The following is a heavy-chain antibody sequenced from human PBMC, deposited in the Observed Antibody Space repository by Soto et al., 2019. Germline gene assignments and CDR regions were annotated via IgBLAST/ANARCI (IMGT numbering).Heavy chain of an antibody. CDR1: GFTFSNYG. CDR2: ISHDGSSK. Sequence: HAQLVESGGGVVQPGRSLRLSCAASGFTFSNYGMHWVRQAPGKGLQWVAVISHDGSSKYYEDSLKGRFTISRDNSKNTVYVEMNSLRPEDTAVYFCAKRRVSARGTLGAFDLWGQGTMVSVSS. J-gene: IGHJ3*01. D-gene: IGHD2-15*01. V-gene: IGHV3-30*18. CDR3: AKRRVSARGTLGAFDL.